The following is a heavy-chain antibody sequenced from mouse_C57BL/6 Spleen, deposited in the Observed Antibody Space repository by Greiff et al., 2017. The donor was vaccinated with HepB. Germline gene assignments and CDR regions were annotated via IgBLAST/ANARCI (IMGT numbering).Heavy chain of an antibody. CDR2: IRNKANGYTT. V-gene: IGHV7-3*01. D-gene: IGHD1-1*01. CDR3: ARDLLLLGMDY. Sequence: EVKSVESGGGLVQPGGSLSLSCAASGFTFTDYYMSWVRQPPGKALEWLGFIRNKANGYTTEYSASVKGRFTISRDNSQSILYLQMNALRAEDSATYYCARDLLLLGMDYWGQGTSVTVSS. J-gene: IGHJ4*01. CDR1: GFTFTDYY.